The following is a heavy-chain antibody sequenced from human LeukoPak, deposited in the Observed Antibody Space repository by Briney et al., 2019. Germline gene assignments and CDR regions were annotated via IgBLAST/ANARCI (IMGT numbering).Heavy chain of an antibody. CDR3: ARANFYAGSGSSPLDY. CDR1: GFTFNNYW. J-gene: IGHJ4*02. CDR2: INNDGTRT. D-gene: IGHD3-10*01. Sequence: GGSLRLSCAASGFTFNNYWMHWVRQVPGKGIVWDSRINNDGTRTNYVDSAKGRFTISIDNAKNTLLLQMNRLGAEASAVYCCARANFYAGSGSSPLDYWGQGTLVTVSS. V-gene: IGHV3-74*01.